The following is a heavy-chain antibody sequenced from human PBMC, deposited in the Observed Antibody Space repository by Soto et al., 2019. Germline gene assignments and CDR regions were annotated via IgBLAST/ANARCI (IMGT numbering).Heavy chain of an antibody. CDR2: IYHSGNT. CDR3: ARGTYQYYDSSGVQNRFDP. V-gene: IGHV4-31*03. J-gene: IGHJ5*02. CDR1: GGSISSGGFY. Sequence: QVQLQESGPGLVQPSQTLSFTCTVSGGSISSGGFYWSWIRQHPEKGLEWIGWIYHSGNTYYNPSLKSRVTLLEDTSKNQFSLKLTSVTAADTAVYYCARGTYQYYDSSGVQNRFDPWGQGTLVTVSS. D-gene: IGHD3-22*01.